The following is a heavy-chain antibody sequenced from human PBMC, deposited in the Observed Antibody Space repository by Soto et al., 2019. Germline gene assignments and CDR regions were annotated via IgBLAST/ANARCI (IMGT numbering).Heavy chain of an antibody. V-gene: IGHV1-3*05. J-gene: IGHJ4*02. CDR2: INPGNANT. CDR1: GYTFSSYA. Sequence: QVQLVQSGAEEKKPGASVKVSCTASGYTFSSYAIHWVRQAPGQGLEWMGWINPGNANTKNSQTFQGRVTITSDTSASTAYMELRSLTSEDTAVYYCARVEGTYWGQGTLVTVSS. D-gene: IGHD3-10*01. CDR3: ARVEGTY.